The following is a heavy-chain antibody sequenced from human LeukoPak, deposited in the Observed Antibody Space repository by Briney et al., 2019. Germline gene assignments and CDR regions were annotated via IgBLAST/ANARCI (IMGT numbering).Heavy chain of an antibody. Sequence: ASVKVSCKASGYTFTSYYMHWVRQAPGQGLEWMGWIDPNSGVTNYAQKFQVRVTMTRDTSISTAYLELSRLTSDDTAVYYCARAVAGQTLSYYYYYGLDVWGQGTTVTVSS. CDR2: IDPNSGVT. CDR1: GYTFTSYY. J-gene: IGHJ6*02. CDR3: ARAVAGQTLSYYYYYGLDV. D-gene: IGHD6-19*01. V-gene: IGHV1-2*02.